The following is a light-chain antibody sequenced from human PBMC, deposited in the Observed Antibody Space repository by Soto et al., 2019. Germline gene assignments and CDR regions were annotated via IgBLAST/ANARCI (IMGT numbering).Light chain of an antibody. CDR1: KLGDKY. J-gene: IGLJ2*01. Sequence: SYELTQPPSVSVSPGQTASITCSGEKLGDKYACWYQQKPRQSPVLVIYQDTKRPSGIPERFSGSNSGNTATLTISGTQAMDEADYYCQAWDNSPHVVFGGGTKLTVL. V-gene: IGLV3-1*01. CDR3: QAWDNSPHVV. CDR2: QDT.